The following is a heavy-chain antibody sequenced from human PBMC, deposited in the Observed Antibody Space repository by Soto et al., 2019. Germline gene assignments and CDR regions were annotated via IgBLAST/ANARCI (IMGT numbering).Heavy chain of an antibody. CDR3: SHVIRGVIRN. J-gene: IGHJ4*02. D-gene: IGHD3-10*01. Sequence: QITLKESGPTLVKPTQTLTLTCNFSGFSLSTSGLGVSWIRQPPGKALEWLALIYWDDDDRYSPSLKNRLSLVEDSSRNQVLLTLTNLNRADTATYFCSHVIRGVIRNWGRGTLVTVSS. CDR1: GFSLSTSGLG. CDR2: IYWDDDD. V-gene: IGHV2-5*02.